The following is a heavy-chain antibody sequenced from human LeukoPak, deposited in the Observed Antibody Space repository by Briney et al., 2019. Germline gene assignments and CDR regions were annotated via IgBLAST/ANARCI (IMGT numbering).Heavy chain of an antibody. CDR3: AELGITMIGGV. D-gene: IGHD3-10*02. J-gene: IGHJ6*04. V-gene: IGHV3-30*04. Sequence: GGSLRLSCAASGFTCSSYAMHWVRQTPGKGLEWVAVISHDGNTDYYADSVKGRFTISRDNSKSTLYLQVNSLRAEDTAVYYCAELGITMIGGVWGKGTTVTISS. CDR1: GFTCSSYA. CDR2: ISHDGNTD.